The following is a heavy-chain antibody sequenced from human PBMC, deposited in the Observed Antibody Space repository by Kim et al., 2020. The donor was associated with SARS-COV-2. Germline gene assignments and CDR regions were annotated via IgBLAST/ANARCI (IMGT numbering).Heavy chain of an antibody. D-gene: IGHD3-3*01. CDR2: INSDGSST. V-gene: IGHV3-74*01. J-gene: IGHJ6*02. CDR3: ARDLKRGEYDFYGMEV. Sequence: GGSLRLSCAASGFTFSRYWMHWVRQAPGKGLVWVSRINSDGSSTNYADSVKGRFTISRDNAKNMLYLQMSSLRAEDTAVYYCARDLKRGEYDFYGMEVWGQGTTVTVSS. CDR1: GFTFSRYW.